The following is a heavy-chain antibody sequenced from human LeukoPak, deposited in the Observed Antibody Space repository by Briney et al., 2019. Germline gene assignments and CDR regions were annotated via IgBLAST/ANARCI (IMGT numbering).Heavy chain of an antibody. D-gene: IGHD2-2*01. CDR3: AKDRRGCSSTSCYYRFDY. CDR2: ISDSGGST. CDR1: GFTFSNYA. Sequence: PGGSLRLSCAASGFTFSNYAMSWVRQAPGNGLEWVSAISDSGGSTYYADSVKGRLTISRDNSKNTVYLQMNRLRAEDTAVYYCAKDRRGCSSTSCYYRFDYWGQGTLVTVSS. V-gene: IGHV3-23*01. J-gene: IGHJ4*02.